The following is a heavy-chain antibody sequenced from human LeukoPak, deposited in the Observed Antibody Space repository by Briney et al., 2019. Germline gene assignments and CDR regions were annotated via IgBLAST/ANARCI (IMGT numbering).Heavy chain of an antibody. V-gene: IGHV4-59*08. CDR2: IHYSGTT. D-gene: IGHD5-12*01. CDR1: GGSISTYY. J-gene: IGHJ4*02. CDR3: ARMGGYSGYATH. Sequence: SESLSLTCTVSGGSISTYYWSWIRQPPGKGLEWVGYIHYSGTTNYNPSLKNRVTISLDTSKNQFSLNLSSVTATDTAVYYCARMGGYSGYATHWGQGTLVTVSS.